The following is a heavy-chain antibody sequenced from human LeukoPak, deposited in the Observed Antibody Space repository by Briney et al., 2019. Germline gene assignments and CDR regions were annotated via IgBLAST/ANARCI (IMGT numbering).Heavy chain of an antibody. Sequence: GGSLRLSCAASGFTLSNYAMSWVRQGPGKGPEWVAGISYSSGSIYYLDSVKGRFTISRDNSRNTLYLQMNSLRAEDTAVYYCAKDVLRLNYGYFDLWGRGTLVTVSS. J-gene: IGHJ2*01. CDR3: AKDVLRLNYGYFDL. V-gene: IGHV3-23*01. D-gene: IGHD3-16*01. CDR2: ISYSSGSI. CDR1: GFTLSNYA.